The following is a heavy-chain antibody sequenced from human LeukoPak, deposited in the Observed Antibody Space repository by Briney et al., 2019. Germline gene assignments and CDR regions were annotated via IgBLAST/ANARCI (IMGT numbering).Heavy chain of an antibody. Sequence: KSSETLSLTCTVSGGSISSYYWSWIRQPPGKGLEWIGYIYYSGSTNYNPSLKSRVTIPVDTSKNQFSLKLSSVTAAHTAVYYCAGFHYYDSSGYYRHYYGMDVWGQGTTVTVSS. J-gene: IGHJ6*02. CDR2: IYYSGST. CDR1: GGSISSYY. D-gene: IGHD3-22*01. CDR3: AGFHYYDSSGYYRHYYGMDV. V-gene: IGHV4-59*01.